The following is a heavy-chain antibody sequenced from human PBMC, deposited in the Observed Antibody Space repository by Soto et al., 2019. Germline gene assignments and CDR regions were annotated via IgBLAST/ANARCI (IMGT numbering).Heavy chain of an antibody. V-gene: IGHV4-39*01. D-gene: IGHD6-6*01. CDR1: GDSISSSNFY. CDR2: IYISGST. CDR3: ARDQIAIRRSWFFDL. Sequence: QLQLQESGPGLVRPSETLSLTCNVSGDSISSSNFYWGWVRQPPGKGLEWIGNIYISGSTNYTPSLMSRVTISVDTSKNQFSLKLGSVTAADTAVYYCARDQIAIRRSWFFDLWCRGTLVTVSS. J-gene: IGHJ2*01.